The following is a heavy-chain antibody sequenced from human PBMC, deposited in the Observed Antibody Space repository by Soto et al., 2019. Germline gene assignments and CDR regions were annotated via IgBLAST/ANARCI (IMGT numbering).Heavy chain of an antibody. D-gene: IGHD1-1*01. Sequence: EVQLVESGGHLIQPGGSLRLSCAASGFTFSRNYMSWVRQPPGKGLEWVATIYSGGNTYYADSVKGRFTISRDNSKNTLYLQMNSLGAEDTAVYYCARIPSSHMEYVPWYFDRWGRGTLVIVSS. J-gene: IGHJ2*01. CDR1: GFTFSRNY. CDR3: ARIPSSHMEYVPWYFDR. CDR2: IYSGGNT. V-gene: IGHV3-53*01.